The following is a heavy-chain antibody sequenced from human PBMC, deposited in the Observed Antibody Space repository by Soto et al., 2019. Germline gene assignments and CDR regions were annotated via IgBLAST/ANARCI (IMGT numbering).Heavy chain of an antibody. D-gene: IGHD2-21*02. CDR1: GYTFTSYV. Sequence: VSVKVSCKGAGYTFTSYVMHWVSLAPGQRLEWMGWINAGNGNTKYSQKFQGRVTITRDTSASTAYMELSSLRSEDTAVYYCARSIVVVTAADYWGQGTLVTVSS. J-gene: IGHJ4*02. CDR2: INAGNGNT. CDR3: ARSIVVVTAADY. V-gene: IGHV1-3*01.